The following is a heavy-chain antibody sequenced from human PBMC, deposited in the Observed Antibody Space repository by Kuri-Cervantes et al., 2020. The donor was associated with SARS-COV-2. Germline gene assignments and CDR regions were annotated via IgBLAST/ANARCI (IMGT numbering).Heavy chain of an antibody. V-gene: IGHV3-23*01. J-gene: IGHJ4*02. D-gene: IGHD2-2*02. Sequence: LSLTCAASGFTFSDYYMSWIRQAPGKGLEWVSTISDSGATTHYADSVKGRFTISRDNSKNTLYLYMNSLRVDDTAVYYCAKGRRSTYYSSVDYCGQGTLVTVSS. CDR3: AKGRRSTYYSSVDY. CDR1: GFTFSDYY. CDR2: ISDSGATT.